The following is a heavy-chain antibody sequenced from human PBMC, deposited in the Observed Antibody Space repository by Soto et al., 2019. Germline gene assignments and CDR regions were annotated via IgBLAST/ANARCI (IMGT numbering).Heavy chain of an antibody. J-gene: IGHJ4*02. CDR1: GFSFGGYG. CDR3: AKASKGYTGYDLDY. CDR2: LSGSGSTT. D-gene: IGHD5-12*01. V-gene: IGHV3-23*01. Sequence: EVQLLESGGDLVQPGGSLRLSCAASGFSFGGYGMSWVRQAPGKGLEWVSALSGSGSTTYYADSVRGRFIISRDNSRDTLFLHMNSLRAEDTAVYFCAKASKGYTGYDLDYWGQGTVVTVSP.